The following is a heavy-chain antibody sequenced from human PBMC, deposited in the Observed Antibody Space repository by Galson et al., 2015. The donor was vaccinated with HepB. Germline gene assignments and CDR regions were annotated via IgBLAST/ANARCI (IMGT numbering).Heavy chain of an antibody. D-gene: IGHD3-22*01. CDR2: VSHDGSVS. V-gene: IGHV3-30*03. Sequence: SLRLSCAASGFTFSSYGMQWVRQAPGKGLEWVAVVSHDGSVSHHADSVKGRFTISRDNAKNSLYLQMNSLRAEDTAVYYCARRYYYDSSGYYYWGQGTLVTVSS. CDR1: GFTFSSYG. CDR3: ARRYYYDSSGYYY. J-gene: IGHJ4*02.